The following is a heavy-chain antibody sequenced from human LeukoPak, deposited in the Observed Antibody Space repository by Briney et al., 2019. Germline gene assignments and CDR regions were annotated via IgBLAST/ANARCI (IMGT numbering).Heavy chain of an antibody. J-gene: IGHJ4*02. CDR2: IYYSGGT. D-gene: IGHD1-7*01. CDR3: ARVGTVLDGGY. Sequence: PSETLSLTCTVYGGSISSDYWSWIRQPPGKGLDWIGYIYYSGGTNYNPSLKGRVTVSVDTSKKQFSLKLSSVTAADTAVYYCARVGTVLDGGYWGQGILVTVSS. CDR1: GGSISSDY. V-gene: IGHV4-59*01.